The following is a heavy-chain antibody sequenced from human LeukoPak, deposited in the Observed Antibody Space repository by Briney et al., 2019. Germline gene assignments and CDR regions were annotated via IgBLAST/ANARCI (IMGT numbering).Heavy chain of an antibody. CDR1: GGSISSSSYY. V-gene: IGHV4-39*01. CDR3: ARIHYDFWTQYYYYYYMDV. CDR2: IYYSGST. D-gene: IGHD3-3*01. Sequence: SETLSLTRTVSGGSISSSSYYWGWLRQPPGKGLEWIGSIYYSGSTYYNPSLKSRVTISVDTSKNQFSLKLSSVTAADTAVYYCARIHYDFWTQYYYYYYMDVWGKGTTVTVSS. J-gene: IGHJ6*03.